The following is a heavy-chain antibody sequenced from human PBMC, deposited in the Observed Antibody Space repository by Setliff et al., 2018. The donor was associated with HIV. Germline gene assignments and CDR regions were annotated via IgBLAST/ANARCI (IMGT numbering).Heavy chain of an antibody. CDR1: GYTLSELS. J-gene: IGHJ2*01. Sequence: ASVKVSCKVYGYTLSELSIHWVRQAPGKGLEWMGYFDPQDGETVYAQKFQGRVTITADESTSTADMELSSLRSEDTAVYYCARDDHYYDSGSYYSDWYFDLWGRGTLVTVSS. CDR3: ARDDHYYDSGSYYSDWYFDL. CDR2: FDPQDGET. D-gene: IGHD3-10*01. V-gene: IGHV1-24*01.